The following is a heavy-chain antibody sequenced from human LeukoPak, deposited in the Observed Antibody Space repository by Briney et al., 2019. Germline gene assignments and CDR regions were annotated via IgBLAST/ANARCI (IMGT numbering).Heavy chain of an antibody. V-gene: IGHV1-2*06. J-gene: IGHJ4*02. D-gene: IGHD6-6*01. CDR3: ARAIAARVGIDY. CDR1: GYTFTDYY. Sequence: GASVKVSCKASGYTFTDYYMHWVRQAPGQGLEWMGRINPNSGGTNYAQKFQGRVTMTRDTSISTAYMELSRLRSDDTAVYYCARAIAARVGIDYRGQGTLVTVSS. CDR2: INPNSGGT.